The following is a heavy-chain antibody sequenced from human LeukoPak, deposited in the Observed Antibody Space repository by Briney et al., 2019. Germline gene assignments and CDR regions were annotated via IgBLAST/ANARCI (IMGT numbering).Heavy chain of an antibody. CDR2: IYSGGST. Sequence: GGSLRLSCAASGFTVSSNYMSWVRQAPGKGLEWVSVIYSGGSTYYADSVKGRFTISRDNSKNTLYLQMNSLRAEDTAVYYCARDPAAAGGGSYWGQGTLVTVSS. CDR1: GFTVSSNY. D-gene: IGHD6-13*01. J-gene: IGHJ4*02. CDR3: ARDPAAAGGGSY. V-gene: IGHV3-53*01.